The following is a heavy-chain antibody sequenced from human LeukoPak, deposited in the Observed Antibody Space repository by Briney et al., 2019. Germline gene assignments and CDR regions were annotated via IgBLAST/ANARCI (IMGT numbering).Heavy chain of an antibody. V-gene: IGHV3-21*01. CDR3: ARNTFGFTFDI. D-gene: IGHD3-16*01. CDR2: ISSSSSYI. CDR1: GFTFSSYS. J-gene: IGHJ3*02. Sequence: GGSLRLSCAASGFTFSSYSMNWVRQAPGKGLEWASSISSSSSYIYYADSVKGRFTISRDNAKNSLYLQMNSLRAEDTAVYYCARNTFGFTFDIWGQGTMVTVSS.